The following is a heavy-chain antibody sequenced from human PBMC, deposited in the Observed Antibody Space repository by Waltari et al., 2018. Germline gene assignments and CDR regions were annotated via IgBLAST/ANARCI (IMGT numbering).Heavy chain of an antibody. Sequence: EVQLVEAGGGLVQPGGSLRLSCTASGFTFRSHWQHWVRQAPGKGLVWVSRINSDGSSTSYADSVKGRFTISRDNAKNTLYLQMNSLRAEDTAVYYCASLSSSGWYDYWGQGTLVTVSS. CDR2: INSDGSST. CDR1: GFTFRSHW. D-gene: IGHD6-19*01. V-gene: IGHV3-74*01. CDR3: ASLSSSGWYDY. J-gene: IGHJ4*02.